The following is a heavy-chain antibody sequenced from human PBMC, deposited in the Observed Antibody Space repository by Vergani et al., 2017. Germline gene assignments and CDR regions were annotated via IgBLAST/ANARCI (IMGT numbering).Heavy chain of an antibody. Sequence: QVQLQESGPGLVKPSQTLSRTCTVSGGSISNAESYWSWIRQPPGKGLEGIAYRHYSGTTYHNPRLKSRIGISVDTAKNQFSLKLGSVPAADTAMYYCATFDHDSRTLYPNYFDPWCQGTLVTVSS. CDR2: RHYSGTT. V-gene: IGHV4-30-4*01. CDR3: ATFDHDSRTLYPNYFDP. D-gene: IGHD6-13*01. CDR1: GGSISNAESY. J-gene: IGHJ5*02.